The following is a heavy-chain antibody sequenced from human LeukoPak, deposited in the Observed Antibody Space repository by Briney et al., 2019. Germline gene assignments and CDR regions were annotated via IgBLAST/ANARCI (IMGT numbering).Heavy chain of an antibody. CDR2: IIPIFGTA. CDR1: GYTFTSYG. D-gene: IGHD6-6*01. J-gene: IGHJ4*02. Sequence: SVKVSCKASGYTFTSYGISWVRQAPGQGLEWMGGIIPIFGTANYAQKFQGRVTITADESTSTAYMELSSLKSEDTAVYYCAKDQWQLVLRGYYFDYWGQGTLVTVSS. CDR3: AKDQWQLVLRGYYFDY. V-gene: IGHV1-69*13.